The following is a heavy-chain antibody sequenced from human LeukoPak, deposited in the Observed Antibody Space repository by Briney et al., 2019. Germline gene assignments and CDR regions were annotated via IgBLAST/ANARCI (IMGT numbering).Heavy chain of an antibody. CDR3: ARGGELLRPADY. D-gene: IGHD3-16*01. Sequence: SETLSLTCTVSGGSISSYYWSWIRQPAGKGLEWIGRIYTSGSTNYNPSLKSRVTMSVDTSKNQFSLKLSSVTAEDTAVYYCARGGELLRPADYWGRGTLVTVSS. J-gene: IGHJ4*02. CDR2: IYTSGST. CDR1: GGSISSYY. V-gene: IGHV4-4*07.